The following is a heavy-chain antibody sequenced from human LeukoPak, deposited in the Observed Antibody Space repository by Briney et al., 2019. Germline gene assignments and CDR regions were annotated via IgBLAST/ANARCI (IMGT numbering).Heavy chain of an antibody. CDR2: IYYSGST. CDR3: ARSVSNWFDP. CDR1: GYSISSGYY. V-gene: IGHV4-61*01. D-gene: IGHD1-14*01. J-gene: IGHJ5*02. Sequence: PSETLSLTCTVSGYSISSGYYWGWIRQSPGKGLEWIGYIYYSGSTNYNPSLKSRVTISVDTSKNQFSLKLSSVTAADTAVYYCARSVSNWFDPWGQGTLVTVSS.